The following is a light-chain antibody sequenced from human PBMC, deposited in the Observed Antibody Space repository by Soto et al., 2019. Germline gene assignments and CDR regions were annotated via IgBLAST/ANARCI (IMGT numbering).Light chain of an antibody. Sequence: IVMTQSPATLSVSPGEGATLSCRASQSVTSDLAWYQQKPGQAPRLLIYDASTRATGVPARFSGSGSGTAFTLTISSLQSEDFAVYFCQQYYNWPPGTFGQGTKVDIK. J-gene: IGKJ1*01. CDR2: DAS. CDR3: QQYYNWPPGT. V-gene: IGKV3-15*01. CDR1: QSVTSD.